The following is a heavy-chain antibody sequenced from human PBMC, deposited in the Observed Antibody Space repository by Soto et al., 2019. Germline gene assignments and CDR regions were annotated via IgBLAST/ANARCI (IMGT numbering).Heavy chain of an antibody. CDR2: TIPILGTV. CDR3: AKGAVAGTPTSYYYYGMDV. D-gene: IGHD6-19*01. CDR1: GGTFRTYA. V-gene: IGHV1-69*12. Sequence: QVQLLQSGAEVKKPGSSVRVSCEASGGTFRTYAISWVRQAPAQGLEWMGETIPILGTVNYAQKLQGRVTITADESNTTLYMDMRSLRSEDTAIYDCAKGAVAGTPTSYYYYGMDVWGQGTTVTVSS. J-gene: IGHJ6*02.